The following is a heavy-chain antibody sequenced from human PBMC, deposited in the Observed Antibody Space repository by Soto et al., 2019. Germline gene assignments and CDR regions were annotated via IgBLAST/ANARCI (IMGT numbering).Heavy chain of an antibody. CDR1: GGTFSSYA. V-gene: IGHV1-69*06. CDR3: ASTHYYDSSGSSFDY. Sequence: ASVKVSCKASGGTFSSYAISWVRQAPGQGLEWMGGIIPIFGTANYAQKFQGRVTITADKSTSTAYMELSSLRSGDTAVYYCASTHYYDSSGSSFDYWGQGTLVTVSS. CDR2: IIPIFGTA. D-gene: IGHD3-22*01. J-gene: IGHJ4*02.